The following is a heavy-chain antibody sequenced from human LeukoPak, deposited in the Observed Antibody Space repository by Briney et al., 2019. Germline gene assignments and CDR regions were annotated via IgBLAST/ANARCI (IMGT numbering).Heavy chain of an antibody. CDR3: AKFPSVNLNYYDKEGPFDY. D-gene: IGHD3-22*01. J-gene: IGHJ4*02. CDR1: GFTFSSYA. Sequence: GGSLRLSCAASGFTFSSYAMSWVRQAPGKGLEWVSAISGSGGSTYYADSVKGRFTISRDNSKNMLYLQMNSLRAEDTAVYYCAKFPSVNLNYYDKEGPFDYWGQGTLVTVSS. CDR2: ISGSGGST. V-gene: IGHV3-23*01.